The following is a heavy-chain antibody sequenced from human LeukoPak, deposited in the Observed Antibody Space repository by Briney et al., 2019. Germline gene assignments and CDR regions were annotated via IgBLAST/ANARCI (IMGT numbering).Heavy chain of an antibody. D-gene: IGHD2/OR15-2a*01. J-gene: IGHJ4*02. CDR2: ISASSTYI. CDR3: ARVFSPFDY. V-gene: IGHV3-21*01. CDR1: GFSFSSYT. Sequence: GGSLRLSCAASGFSFSSYTMSWVRQAPGKGLEWVSSISASSTYIYYADSVKGRFTISRDNAKNSLYLQMNSPRAEDTAVYYCARVFSPFDYWGQGTLVTVSS.